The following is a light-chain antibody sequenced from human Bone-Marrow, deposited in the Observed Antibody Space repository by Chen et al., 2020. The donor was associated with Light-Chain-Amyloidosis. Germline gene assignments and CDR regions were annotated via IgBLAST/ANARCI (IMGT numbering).Light chain of an antibody. CDR1: NIGSTS. J-gene: IGLJ3*02. CDR2: DDS. CDR3: QVWDRSSDRPV. V-gene: IGLV3-21*02. Sequence: SYVLTQPSSESVAPGQTGTIACGGNNIGSTSVHWYQQTPGQAPLLVVYDDSDRPSGIPERLSGSNSGNTATLTISRVEAGDEADYYCQVWDRSSDRPVFGGGTKLTVL.